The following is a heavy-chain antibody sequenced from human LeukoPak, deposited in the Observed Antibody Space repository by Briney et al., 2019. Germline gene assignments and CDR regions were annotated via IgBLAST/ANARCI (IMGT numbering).Heavy chain of an antibody. V-gene: IGHV4-34*01. J-gene: IGHJ6*02. CDR3: ARQLSARYSSPNTYYGMDV. D-gene: IGHD6-13*01. Sequence: SETLSLTCAVYGGSFSGYYWSWIRQPPGKGLEWIGEINHSGSTNYNPSLKSRVTISVDTSKNQFSLKLSSVTAADTAVYYCARQLSARYSSPNTYYGMDVWGQGTTVTVSS. CDR1: GGSFSGYY. CDR2: INHSGST.